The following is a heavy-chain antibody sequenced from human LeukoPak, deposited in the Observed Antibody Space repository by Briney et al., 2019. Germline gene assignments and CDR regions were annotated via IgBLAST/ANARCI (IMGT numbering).Heavy chain of an antibody. V-gene: IGHV1-69*04. CDR1: GGTFSSYA. CDR3: ARVGVLLWFGELLSNENWFDP. Sequence: SVKVSCKASGGTFSSYAISWVRQAPGQGLAWMGRIIPILGIANYAQKFQGRVTITADKSTSTAYMELSSLRSEDTAVYYCARVGVLLWFGELLSNENWFDPWGQGTLVTVSS. J-gene: IGHJ5*02. D-gene: IGHD3-10*01. CDR2: IIPILGIA.